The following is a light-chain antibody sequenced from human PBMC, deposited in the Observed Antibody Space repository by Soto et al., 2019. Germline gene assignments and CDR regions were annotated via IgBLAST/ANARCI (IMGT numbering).Light chain of an antibody. CDR2: AAS. CDR3: QQSYSTHS. CDR1: QNIDSW. J-gene: IGKJ3*01. Sequence: DIHMTHSPSTLSASGVDRVTSTCRASQNIDSWLAWHQQKPGKVPKLLIYAASSLQSGVPSRFSGSGSGTDFTLTISSLQPEDFATYYCQQSYSTHSFGPGTKVDIK. V-gene: IGKV1-39*01.